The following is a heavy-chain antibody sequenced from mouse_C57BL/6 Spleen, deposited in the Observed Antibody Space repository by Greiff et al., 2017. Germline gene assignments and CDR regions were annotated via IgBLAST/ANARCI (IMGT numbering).Heavy chain of an antibody. CDR1: GFSLTSYA. V-gene: IGHV2-9-1*01. CDR3: ARDFAMDY. Sequence: VQRVESGPGLVAPSQSLSITCTVSGFSLTSYAISWVRQPPGKGLERLGVIWTGGGTNYNSALKSRLSISKDNSKSQVFLKMNSLQTDDTARYYCARDFAMDYWGQGTSVTVSS. J-gene: IGHJ4*01. CDR2: IWTGGGT.